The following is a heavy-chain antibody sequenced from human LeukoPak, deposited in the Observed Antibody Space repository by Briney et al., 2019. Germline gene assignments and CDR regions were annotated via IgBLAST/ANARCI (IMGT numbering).Heavy chain of an antibody. CDR3: AKDGSVRGPRVGAYDY. D-gene: IGHD1-26*01. J-gene: IGHJ4*02. CDR2: ISYDGSNK. CDR1: GFTFSSYG. V-gene: IGHV3-30*18. Sequence: GRSLRLSCAASGFTFSSYGMHWVRRAPGKGLEWVAVISYDGSNKYYADSVKGRFTISRDNSKNTLYLQMNSLRAEDTAVYYCAKDGSVRGPRVGAYDYWSQGTLVTVSS.